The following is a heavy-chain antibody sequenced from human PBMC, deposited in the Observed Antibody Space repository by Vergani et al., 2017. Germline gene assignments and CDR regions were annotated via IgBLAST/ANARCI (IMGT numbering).Heavy chain of an antibody. J-gene: IGHJ6*03. CDR1: GFRFSNYW. V-gene: IGHV3-7*03. Sequence: EVQLMESGGGWAQPGGSLRLSCAASGFRFSNYWMHWLRQAPGKGLEWVAAIKGDGSAKQYVESVKGRFTISRDNSKNKLYLQMNSLRAEDTAVYYCAKDVVVVVAATKYDYYYYMDVWGKGTTVTVSS. CDR3: AKDVVVVVAATKYDYYYYMDV. CDR2: IKGDGSAK. D-gene: IGHD2-15*01.